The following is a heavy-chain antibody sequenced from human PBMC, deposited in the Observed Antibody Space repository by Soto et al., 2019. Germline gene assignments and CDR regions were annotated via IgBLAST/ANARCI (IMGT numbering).Heavy chain of an antibody. J-gene: IGHJ4*02. D-gene: IGHD3-9*01. V-gene: IGHV1-8*01. Sequence: ASVKVSCKASGYTFTSYDINWVRQATGQGLEWMGWMNPNSGNTGYAQKFQGRVTMTRNTSISTAYMELSSLRSEDTAVYYCARGPRRSISRYFDWNRAPYYFDYWGQGTLVTVYS. CDR2: MNPNSGNT. CDR3: ARGPRRSISRYFDWNRAPYYFDY. CDR1: GYTFTSYD.